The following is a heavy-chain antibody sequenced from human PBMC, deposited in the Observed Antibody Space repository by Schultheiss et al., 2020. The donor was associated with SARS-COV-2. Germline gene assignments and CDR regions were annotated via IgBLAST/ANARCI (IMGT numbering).Heavy chain of an antibody. CDR2: VYYSGST. CDR1: GGSISSSSYY. D-gene: IGHD5-18*01. CDR3: ARGLHTAMVYWYFDI. V-gene: IGHV4-39*07. J-gene: IGHJ2*01. Sequence: ESLKISCSVSGGSISSSSYYWGWIRQPPGKGLEWIGSVYYSGSTYYNASLKSRVTISVDTSKNQFSLKLSSVTAADTAVYYCARGLHTAMVYWYFDIWGRGTLVTVSS.